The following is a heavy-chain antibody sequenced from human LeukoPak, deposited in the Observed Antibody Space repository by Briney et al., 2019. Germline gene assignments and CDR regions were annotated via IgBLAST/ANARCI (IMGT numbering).Heavy chain of an antibody. V-gene: IGHV4-59*01. CDR1: GGSISSYY. CDR2: IHYSGST. D-gene: IGHD4-23*01. J-gene: IGHJ3*02. Sequence: SETLSLTCTVSGGSISSYYWSWIRQPPGKGLEWIGYIHYSGSTNYNPSLKSRVTISVDTSKNQFSLKLSSVTAPDTPVYYCASGSGTTVITPDAFDIWGQGTMVTVSS. CDR3: ASGSGTTVITPDAFDI.